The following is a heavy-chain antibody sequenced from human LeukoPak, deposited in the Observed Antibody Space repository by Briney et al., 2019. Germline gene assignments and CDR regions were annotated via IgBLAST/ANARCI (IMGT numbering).Heavy chain of an antibody. D-gene: IGHD6-13*01. CDR3: TRGGPSSSWYRGMDV. CDR1: GYTFTSYG. CDR2: ISSYSGYT. V-gene: IGHV1-18*01. J-gene: IGHJ6*02. Sequence: GASVKVSCKASGYTFTSYGISWVRQAPGQGLEWMGWISSYSGYTDYAQEFQGRITMTTDTSTTTAHMELRSLRSDDSAVYYCTRGGPSSSWYRGMDVWGQGTTVTVSS.